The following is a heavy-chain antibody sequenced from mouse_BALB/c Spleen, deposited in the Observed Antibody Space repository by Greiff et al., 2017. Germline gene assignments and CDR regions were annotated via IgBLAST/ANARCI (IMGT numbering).Heavy chain of an antibody. CDR3: ARSNFFMDY. CDR2: IDPANGNT. D-gene: IGHD4-1*01. J-gene: IGHJ4*01. CDR1: GFNIKDTY. V-gene: IGHV14-3*02. Sequence: EVKVEESGAELVKPGASVKLSCTASGFNIKDTYMHWVKQRPEQGLEWIGRIDPANGNTKYDPKFQGKATITADTSSNTAYLQLSSLTSEDTAVYYCARSNFFMDYWGQGTSVTVSS.